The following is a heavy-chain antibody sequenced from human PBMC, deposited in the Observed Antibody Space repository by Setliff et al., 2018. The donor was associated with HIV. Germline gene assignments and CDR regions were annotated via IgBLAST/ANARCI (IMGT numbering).Heavy chain of an antibody. D-gene: IGHD3-22*01. CDR1: GGSISSGSYY. CDR2: IYYSGST. Sequence: PSETLSLTCTVSGGSISSGSYYWGWICQPPGKGLEWIGSIYYSGSTYYNPSLQSRVTISVDTSKNLFSLRLSSVTASDTAVYYCARQAIFGYYDSSGYLDYWGQGTLVTVSS. V-gene: IGHV4-39*01. CDR3: ARQAIFGYYDSSGYLDY. J-gene: IGHJ4*02.